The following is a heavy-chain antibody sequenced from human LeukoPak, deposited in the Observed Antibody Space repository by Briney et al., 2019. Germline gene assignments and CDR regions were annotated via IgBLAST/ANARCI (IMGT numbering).Heavy chain of an antibody. CDR3: AKDKGYCSRRTCFKPFDY. D-gene: IGHD2-2*01. V-gene: IGHV3-23*01. J-gene: IGHJ4*02. CDR2: SSSSGGDT. Sequence: QPGGSLRLSCAASGFTLSNYAMSWVRQAPGKGLEWVSRSSSSGGDTFYAESVKGRFTISRDNSKNTLYLQMDSVRAEDAAVYYCAKDKGYCSRRTCFKPFDYWGQGTLVTVSS. CDR1: GFTLSNYA.